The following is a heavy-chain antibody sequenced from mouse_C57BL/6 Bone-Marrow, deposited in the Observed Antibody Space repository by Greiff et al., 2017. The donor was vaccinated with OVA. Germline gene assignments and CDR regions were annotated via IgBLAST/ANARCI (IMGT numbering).Heavy chain of an antibody. CDR3: ARPFITTVVGYFDV. D-gene: IGHD1-1*01. V-gene: IGHV5-12*01. Sequence: EVMLVESGGGLVQPGGSLKLSCAASGFTFSDYYMYWVRQTPEKRLEWVAYIRNGGGSTYYPDTVKGRFTISRDNAKNTLYLQMSRLKSEDTAMYYCARPFITTVVGYFDVWGTGTTVTVSS. CDR1: GFTFSDYY. CDR2: IRNGGGST. J-gene: IGHJ1*03.